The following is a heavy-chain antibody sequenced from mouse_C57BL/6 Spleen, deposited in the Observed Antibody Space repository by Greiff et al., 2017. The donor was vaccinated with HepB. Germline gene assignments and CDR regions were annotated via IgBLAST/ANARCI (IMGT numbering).Heavy chain of an antibody. CDR1: GFSLSTFGMG. V-gene: IGHV8-8*01. CDR2: IWWDDDK. J-gene: IGHJ4*01. CDR3: DRRTGAFYAIDY. Sequence: QVTLKVSGPGILQPSQTLSLTCSFSGFSLSTFGMGVGWIRQPSGKGLEWLAHIWWDDDKYYNPALKSRLAIAKDTSKNPVFLKIANVATADTATYYCDRRTGAFYAIDYWGQGTSVTVSS. D-gene: IGHD4-1*01.